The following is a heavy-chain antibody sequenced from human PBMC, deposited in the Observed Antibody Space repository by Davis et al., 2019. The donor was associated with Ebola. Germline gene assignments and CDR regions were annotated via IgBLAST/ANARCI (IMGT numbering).Heavy chain of an antibody. V-gene: IGHV1-69*02. CDR1: GGTFSSYT. Sequence: AASVKVSCKASGGTFSSYTISWVRQAPGQGLEWMGRIIPILGIANYAQKFQGRVTITADKSTSTAYMELSSLRSEDTAVYYCAKGGVVVTATPDYWGQGTLVTVSS. J-gene: IGHJ4*02. CDR2: IIPILGIA. D-gene: IGHD2-15*01. CDR3: AKGGVVVTATPDY.